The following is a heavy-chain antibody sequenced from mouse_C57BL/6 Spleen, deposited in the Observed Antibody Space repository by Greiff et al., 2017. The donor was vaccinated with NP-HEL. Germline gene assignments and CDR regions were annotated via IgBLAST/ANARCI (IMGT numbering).Heavy chain of an antibody. V-gene: IGHV1-22*01. Sequence: VQLQQSGPELVKPGASVKMSCKASGYTFTDYNMHWVKQSHGKSLEWIGYINPNNGGTSYNQKFKGKATLTVHQSSSTAYMELRSLTSEDSAVYYCAIYYRNYVCDYWGQGTTLTVSS. CDR2: INPNNGGT. D-gene: IGHD2-5*01. CDR1: GYTFTDYN. J-gene: IGHJ2*01. CDR3: AIYYRNYVCDY.